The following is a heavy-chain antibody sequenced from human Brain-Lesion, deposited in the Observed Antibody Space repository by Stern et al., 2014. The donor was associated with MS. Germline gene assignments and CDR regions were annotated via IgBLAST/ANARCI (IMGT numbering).Heavy chain of an antibody. CDR2: IFNSGST. Sequence: VQLVESGPGLVKPSQTLSLSCTVSGGSISSGGYYWSWIRQPAGKGLEWIGRIFNSGSTSYHPSLKSRAPLSKATPKTQFPLRLNSMTAADTAVYYCARGRVVPGFQYYATDVWGQGTTVIVSS. CDR3: ARGRVVPGFQYYATDV. J-gene: IGHJ6*02. D-gene: IGHD2-2*01. V-gene: IGHV4-61*02. CDR1: GGSISSGGYY.